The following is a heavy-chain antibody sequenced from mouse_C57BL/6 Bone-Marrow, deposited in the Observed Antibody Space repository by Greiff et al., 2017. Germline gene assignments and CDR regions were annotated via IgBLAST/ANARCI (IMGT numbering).Heavy chain of an antibody. CDR1: GYTFTDYY. J-gene: IGHJ2*01. V-gene: IGHV1-19*01. D-gene: IGHD1-1*01. Sequence: VQLQQSGPVLVKPGASVKMSCKASGYTFTDYYMNWVKQSHGKSLEWIGVINPYNGGTSYNQKFKGKATLTVDKSSSTAYMELNSLTSVDSAVYYCAYYYGSDYWGQGTTLTVSS. CDR3: AYYYGSDY. CDR2: INPYNGGT.